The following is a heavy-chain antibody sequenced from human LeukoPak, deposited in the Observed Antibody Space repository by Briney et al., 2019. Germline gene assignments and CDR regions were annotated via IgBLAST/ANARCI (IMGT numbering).Heavy chain of an antibody. Sequence: ASVKVSCKASGYTFTGYYMHWVRQAPGQGLEWMGWINPNSGGTNYAQKFQGWVTMTRDTSISTAYMELSRLRSDDTAVYYCARGDYYDSSGYYSVDNWFDPWGQGTLVTVSS. V-gene: IGHV1-2*04. CDR2: INPNSGGT. D-gene: IGHD3-22*01. CDR1: GYTFTGYY. CDR3: ARGDYYDSSGYYSVDNWFDP. J-gene: IGHJ5*02.